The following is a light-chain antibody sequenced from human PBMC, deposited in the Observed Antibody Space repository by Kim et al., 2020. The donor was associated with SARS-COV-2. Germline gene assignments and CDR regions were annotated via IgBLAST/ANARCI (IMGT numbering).Light chain of an antibody. CDR3: QRYNGYPWT. CDR1: QSISSW. Sequence: DIQMTQSPSTLSASVGDRVTITCRASQSISSWLAWYQQKPGKAPKLLIYKASSLESGVPSRFSGSGSGTEFTLTISSLQPDDFATYYCQRYNGYPWTFGQGTKVDIK. J-gene: IGKJ1*01. V-gene: IGKV1-5*03. CDR2: KAS.